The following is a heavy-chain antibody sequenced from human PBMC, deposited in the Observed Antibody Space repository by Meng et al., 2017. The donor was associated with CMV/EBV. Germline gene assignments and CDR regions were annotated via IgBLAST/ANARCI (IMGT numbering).Heavy chain of an antibody. J-gene: IGHJ5*02. Sequence: GSLRLSCTVSGGSISSSSYYWGWIRQPPGKGRGWIGSIYYSGSTYYNPSLKSRVTISVDTSKNQFSLKLSSVTAADAAVYDCARENTNGFDPWGQGTLVTVSS. CDR1: GGSISSSSYY. V-gene: IGHV4-39*02. CDR3: ARENTNGFDP. CDR2: IYYSGST.